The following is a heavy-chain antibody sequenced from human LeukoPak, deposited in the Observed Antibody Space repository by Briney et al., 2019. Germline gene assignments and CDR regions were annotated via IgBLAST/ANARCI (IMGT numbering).Heavy chain of an antibody. V-gene: IGHV3-33*01. D-gene: IGHD4-17*01. J-gene: IGHJ4*02. CDR3: AGDCAHAYGQFDY. CDR2: IWYDGSNK. Sequence: PAGSLTLSCAASGFTFSSYYMHWVRQAPGKGLEWVGVIWYDGSNKYFADSVKGRFTISRDNSKNTLFSQMHTPRAEDTAVYYFAGDCAHAYGQFDYWGQGTLVTVSS. CDR1: GFTFSSYY.